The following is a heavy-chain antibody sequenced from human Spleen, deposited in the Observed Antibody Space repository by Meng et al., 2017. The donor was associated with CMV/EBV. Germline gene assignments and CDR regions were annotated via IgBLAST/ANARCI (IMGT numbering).Heavy chain of an antibody. CDR3: ARDGSGSYLFDT. D-gene: IGHD1-26*01. J-gene: IGHJ5*02. V-gene: IGHV1-46*01. Sequence: CRASGYTFTRHYIHWVRQAPGHGLEWVGIINPDGGSTTYAERFQDRVVMTRDTSTSTVYMELRILRSEDTALFYCARDGSGSYLFDTWGQGTLVTVSS. CDR1: GYTFTRHY. CDR2: INPDGGST.